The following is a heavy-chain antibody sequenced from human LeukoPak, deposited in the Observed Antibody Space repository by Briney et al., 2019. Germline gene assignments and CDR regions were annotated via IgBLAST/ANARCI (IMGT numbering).Heavy chain of an antibody. D-gene: IGHD3-3*01. CDR1: GFTFSSYS. CDR3: ARDRVPPYYDFWSGYSAYYYYGMDV. V-gene: IGHV3-48*02. Sequence: GGSLRLSCAASGFTFSSYSMNWVRQAPGKGLEWVSYISSSSSTIYYADSVKGRFTISRDNAKNSLYLQMNSLRDEDTAVYYCARDRVPPYYDFWSGYSAYYYYGMDVWGQGTMVTVSS. J-gene: IGHJ6*02. CDR2: ISSSSSTI.